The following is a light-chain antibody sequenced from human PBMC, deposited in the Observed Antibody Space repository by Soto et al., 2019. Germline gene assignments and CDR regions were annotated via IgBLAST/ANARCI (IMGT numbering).Light chain of an antibody. CDR3: QQYGSSLWT. J-gene: IGKJ1*01. V-gene: IGKV3-20*01. CDR1: QSVSSSY. CDR2: GAS. Sequence: EIVVTQSPGTLSLSPGERATLSCRASQSVSSSYLAWYQQKPGQAPRLLIYGASSRATGLPDRFSGSGSGTDFTLTISRLEPEDFAVYYCQQYGSSLWTFGQGTKVEIK.